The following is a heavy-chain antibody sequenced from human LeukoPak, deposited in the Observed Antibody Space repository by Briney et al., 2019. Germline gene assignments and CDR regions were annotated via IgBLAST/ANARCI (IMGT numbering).Heavy chain of an antibody. CDR1: GITFSSYA. CDR3: ARLGSGLFDY. V-gene: IGHV3-30-3*01. J-gene: IGHJ4*02. CDR2: ISYDGSNK. Sequence: GGSLRLSCAASGITFSSYAMHWVRQAPGKGLEWVAVISYDGSNKYYADSVKGRFTISRDNSKNTLYLQMNSLRAEDTAVYYCARLGSGLFDYWGQGTLVTVSS. D-gene: IGHD6-19*01.